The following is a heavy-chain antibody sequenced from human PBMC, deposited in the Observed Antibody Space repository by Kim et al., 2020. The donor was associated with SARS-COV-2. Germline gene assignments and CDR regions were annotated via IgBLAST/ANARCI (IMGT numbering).Heavy chain of an antibody. CDR3: ARSSSPRAANWFDP. Sequence: KNPSLKSRVTISVDTSKNQFSLKLSTVTAADTAVYYCARSSSPRAANWFDPWGQGTLVTVSS. V-gene: IGHV4-39*01. J-gene: IGHJ5*02. D-gene: IGHD6-13*01.